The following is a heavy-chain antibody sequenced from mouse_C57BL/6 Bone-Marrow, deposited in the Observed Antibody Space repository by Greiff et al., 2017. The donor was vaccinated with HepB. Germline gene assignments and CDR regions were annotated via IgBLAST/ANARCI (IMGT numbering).Heavy chain of an antibody. CDR2: IWRGGST. J-gene: IGHJ3*01. CDR1: GFSLTSYG. V-gene: IGHV2-5*01. Sequence: VHLVESGPGLVQPSQSLSITCTVSGFSLTSYGVHWVRQSPGKGLEWLGGIWRGGSTDYNAAFMSRLSITKDNSKSQVFFKMNSLQADDTAIYYCAKGGYGYDGAWFAYWGQGTLVTVSA. CDR3: AKGGYGYDGAWFAY. D-gene: IGHD2-2*01.